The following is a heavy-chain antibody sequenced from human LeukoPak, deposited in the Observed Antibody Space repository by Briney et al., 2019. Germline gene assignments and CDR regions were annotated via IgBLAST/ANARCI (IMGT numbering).Heavy chain of an antibody. D-gene: IGHD3-9*01. J-gene: IGHJ4*02. V-gene: IGHV4-39*07. Sequence: PSETLSLTCTVSGGSISSSSYYWGWIRQPPGKGLEWIGSIYYSGSTYYNPSLKSRVTISVDTSKNQFSLKLSSVTAADTAVYYCARDQDILTGYDYWGQGTLVTVSS. CDR3: ARDQDILTGYDY. CDR2: IYYSGST. CDR1: GGSISSSSYY.